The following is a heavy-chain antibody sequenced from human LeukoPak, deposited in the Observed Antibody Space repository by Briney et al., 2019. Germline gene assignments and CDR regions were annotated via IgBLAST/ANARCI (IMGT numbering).Heavy chain of an antibody. CDR3: AKDRMRVVPAVHWFDP. CDR2: ISGSGGST. V-gene: IGHV3-23*01. D-gene: IGHD2-2*01. Sequence: GGSLRLSCAASGFTFSSYAMSWVRQAPGKGLEWVSAISGSGGSTYYADSVKGRFTISRDNSKNTLYLQMNSLRAEDTAVYYCAKDRMRVVPAVHWFDPWGQGTLVTVSS. J-gene: IGHJ5*02. CDR1: GFTFSSYA.